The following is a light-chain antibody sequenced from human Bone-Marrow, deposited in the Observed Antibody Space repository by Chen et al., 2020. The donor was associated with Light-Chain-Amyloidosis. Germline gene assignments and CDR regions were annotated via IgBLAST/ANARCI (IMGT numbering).Light chain of an antibody. V-gene: IGLV2-14*01. CDR2: EVT. CDR1: SSDVGGDNH. CDR3: SSYTITNTLV. Sequence: QSAPTQPGSGVGSPGQSITISCTGTSSDVGGDNHVSWYQQHPDKAPKLMIYEVTNRPSWVPDRFSGSKSDNTASLTISGLQTEDEADYFCSSYTITNTLVFGSGTRVTVL. J-gene: IGLJ1*01.